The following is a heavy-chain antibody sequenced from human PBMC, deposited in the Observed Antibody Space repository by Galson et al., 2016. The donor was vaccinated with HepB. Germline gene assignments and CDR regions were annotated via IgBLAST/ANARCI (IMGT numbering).Heavy chain of an antibody. CDR3: VTDLEQGGSYIY. J-gene: IGHJ4*02. D-gene: IGHD1-26*01. V-gene: IGHV3-15*01. CDR2: IHSKSDGGAT. Sequence: SLRLSCAASGFHFRAAWMTWIRQPPGKGLGWVGRIHSKSDGGATEYSPPVKGRFSLSRDDSRKTLYLQMNSLKRDDTGVYYCVTDLEQGGSYIYWGQGTLVTVFS. CDR1: GFHFRAAW.